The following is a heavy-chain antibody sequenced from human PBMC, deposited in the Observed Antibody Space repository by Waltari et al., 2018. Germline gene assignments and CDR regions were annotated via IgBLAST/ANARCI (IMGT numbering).Heavy chain of an antibody. CDR1: GFTFSSYT. J-gene: IGHJ4*02. D-gene: IGHD1-26*01. V-gene: IGHV3-23*01. CDR3: AKARDSGSAYDY. CDR2: IDRSGGRT. Sequence: EVQLLESGGNLIHPGGSLRLSCTASGFTFSSYTMGWVRQAPGKGLGGVSDIDRSGGRTYYADSVKGRFTISRDNARNALFLQMNSLRAEDTAMYYCAKARDSGSAYDYWGQGTPVTVSS.